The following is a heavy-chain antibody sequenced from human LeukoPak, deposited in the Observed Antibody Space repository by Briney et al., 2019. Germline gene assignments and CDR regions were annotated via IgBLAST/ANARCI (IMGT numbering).Heavy chain of an antibody. J-gene: IGHJ4*02. CDR2: INHSGST. CDR3: AREDRD. Sequence: SETLSLTCGVYGGSLIGDYWSWIRQPPGKGLEWIGEINHSGSTNYNPSLKSRVTISVDTSKNQFSLKLSSVTAADTAVYYCAREDRDWGQGTLVTVSS. CDR1: GGSLIGDY. D-gene: IGHD1-14*01. V-gene: IGHV4-34*01.